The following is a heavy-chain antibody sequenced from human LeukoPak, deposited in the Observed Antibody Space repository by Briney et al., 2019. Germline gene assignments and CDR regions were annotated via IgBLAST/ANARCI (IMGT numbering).Heavy chain of an antibody. CDR1: GGSISSSSYY. Sequence: LETLSLTCTVSGGSISSSSYYWGWIRQPPGKGLEWIGSIYYSGSTYYNPSLKSRVTISVDTSKNQFSLKLSSVTAADTAVYYCARHLPLTYAFDIWGQGTMVTVSS. CDR2: IYYSGST. V-gene: IGHV4-39*01. J-gene: IGHJ3*02. CDR3: ARHLPLTYAFDI.